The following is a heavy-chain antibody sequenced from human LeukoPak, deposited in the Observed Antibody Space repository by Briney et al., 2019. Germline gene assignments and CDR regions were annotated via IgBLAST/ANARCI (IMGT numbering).Heavy chain of an antibody. Sequence: GGSLRLSCAASGFTFSSYGMYWVRQAPGKGLEWVAVISYHGSNKYYADSVKGRFTISRDNAWNSLYLQMNSLRAEDTAVYYCARKENILTGYYDHWGQGTLATVSS. CDR2: ISYHGSNK. CDR3: ARKENILTGYYDH. V-gene: IGHV3-30*03. J-gene: IGHJ5*02. D-gene: IGHD3-9*01. CDR1: GFTFSSYG.